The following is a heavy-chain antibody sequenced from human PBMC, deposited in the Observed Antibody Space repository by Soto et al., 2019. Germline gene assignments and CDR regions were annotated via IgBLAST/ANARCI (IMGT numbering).Heavy chain of an antibody. J-gene: IGHJ6*03. V-gene: IGHV4-34*01. CDR2: MNHSGST. Sequence: SETLSLTCAVYGGSFSGYYWSWIRQRPGKGLEWIGEMNHSGSTNYNPSLKSPVTISVDTSKNQFSLKLSSVTAADTAVYYCATRYYYYYMDVWGKGTTVTVSS. CDR3: ATRYYYYYMDV. CDR1: GGSFSGYY.